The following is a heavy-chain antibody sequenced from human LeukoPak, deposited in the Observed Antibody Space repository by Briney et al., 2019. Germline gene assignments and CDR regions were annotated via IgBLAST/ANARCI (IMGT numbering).Heavy chain of an antibody. V-gene: IGHV3-66*01. CDR3: ARKTPRFGDYDY. D-gene: IGHD2-15*01. CDR2: IYSAGST. Sequence: GGSLRLSCAASGFTFSSYAMSWVRQAPGKGLEWVSLIYSAGSTYYADSVKGRFTISRDNSKNTLYLQMNSLRAEDTAVYYCARKTPRFGDYDYWGQGTLVTVSS. J-gene: IGHJ4*02. CDR1: GFTFSSYA.